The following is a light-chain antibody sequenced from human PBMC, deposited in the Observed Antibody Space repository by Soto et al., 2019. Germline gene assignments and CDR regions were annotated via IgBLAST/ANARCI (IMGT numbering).Light chain of an antibody. V-gene: IGKV1-9*01. CDR3: QQLNGYPLT. Sequence: DSQKTESASSVAPSVGRIITITCLSSQSISSYLNWYQQKPGKAPKLLIYAASTLQSGVPSRFSGSGSGTDFTLTISSLQPEDFATYYCQQLNGYPLTFGGGTKVDIK. J-gene: IGKJ4*01. CDR1: QSISSY. CDR2: AAS.